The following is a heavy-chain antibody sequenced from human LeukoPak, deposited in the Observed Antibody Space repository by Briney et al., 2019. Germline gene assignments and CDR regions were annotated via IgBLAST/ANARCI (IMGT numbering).Heavy chain of an antibody. Sequence: PSETLSLICGVSGGSFSGYYWNWIRQAPGKGLEWIGEINHNGSTSSNPSLKSRVSISVDTSRSRFSLKLNSATAADTAVYYCARGFLGLNGGVWGQGTTVTVSS. V-gene: IGHV4-34*01. CDR3: ARGFLGLNGGV. D-gene: IGHD1-26*01. J-gene: IGHJ6*02. CDR2: INHNGST. CDR1: GGSFSGYY.